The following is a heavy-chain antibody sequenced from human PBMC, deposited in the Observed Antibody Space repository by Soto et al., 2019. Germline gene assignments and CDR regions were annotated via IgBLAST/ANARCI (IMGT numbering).Heavy chain of an antibody. J-gene: IGHJ6*03. CDR3: ARDGAGYCSGSSCHGTDYYYYYMDD. D-gene: IGHD2-15*01. CDR2: ISSSSSTI. V-gene: IGHV3-48*01. Sequence: GGSLRLSCAASGFTFSSYSMNWVRQAPGKGLEWVSYISSSSSTIYYADSVKGRFTISRDNAKNSLYLQMNSLRAEDTTVNYCARDGAGYCSGSSCHGTDYYYYYMDDWGKGTTVTVSS. CDR1: GFTFSSYS.